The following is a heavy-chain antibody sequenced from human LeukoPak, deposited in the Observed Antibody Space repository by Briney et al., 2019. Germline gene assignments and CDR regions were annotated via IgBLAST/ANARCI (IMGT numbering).Heavy chain of an antibody. J-gene: IGHJ4*02. V-gene: IGHV3-23*01. Sequence: PGGSLRLSCAASGFSFSSYAMSCPRQAPGKGLEWVSGISGSDRSTYYADSVKGRFTISRDNSKNTLYLQMNRLRAEDMAVYYCARDCSFYCSGGSCYSDYWGQGTLVTVSS. CDR1: GFSFSSYA. CDR3: ARDCSFYCSGGSCYSDY. CDR2: ISGSDRST. D-gene: IGHD2-15*01.